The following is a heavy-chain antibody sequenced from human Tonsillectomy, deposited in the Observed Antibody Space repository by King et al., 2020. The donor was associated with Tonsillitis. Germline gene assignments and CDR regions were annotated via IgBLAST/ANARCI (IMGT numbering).Heavy chain of an antibody. CDR1: GGTFSSYA. J-gene: IGHJ6*02. D-gene: IGHD2-2*01. CDR2: IIPIFGTA. CDR3: ARDLSYCSSTSCHAFYYSGMDF. V-gene: IGHV1-69*01. Sequence: QLVQSGAEVKKPGSSVKVSCKASGGTFSSYAISWVRQAPGQGLEWMGGIIPIFGTANYAKKFQGRVTITADESTSTAYMELSSLRSEDTAVYYCARDLSYCSSTSCHAFYYSGMDFWGQGTTVTVSS.